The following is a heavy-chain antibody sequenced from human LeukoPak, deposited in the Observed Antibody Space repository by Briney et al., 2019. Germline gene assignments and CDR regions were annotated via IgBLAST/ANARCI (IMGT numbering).Heavy chain of an antibody. D-gene: IGHD2-2*02. V-gene: IGHV4-59*12. CDR3: AREPANANCGSTTCYTSLYYYYYMDV. CDR1: DDSISDYY. CDR2: FHNSGTS. Sequence: PSETLSLTCTVSDDSISDYYRGWIRQPPGKGLEWSGYFHNSGTSTYNPSLKSRVTISADTSKNQFSLKLSSVTAADTAVYYCAREPANANCGSTTCYTSLYYYYYMDVWGKGTTVTVSS. J-gene: IGHJ6*03.